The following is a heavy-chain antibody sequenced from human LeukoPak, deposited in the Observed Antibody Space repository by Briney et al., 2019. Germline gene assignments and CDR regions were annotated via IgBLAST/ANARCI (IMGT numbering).Heavy chain of an antibody. Sequence: ASVKVSCKASGYTFTSYYMHWVRQAPGQGLEWMGIINPSGGSTSYAQKFQGRVTMTRDTSTSTAYMELSSLRSEDTAVYYCARDGHYDILTGYFQDWGQGTLVTVSS. CDR2: INPSGGST. D-gene: IGHD3-9*01. V-gene: IGHV1-46*01. CDR3: ARDGHYDILTGYFQD. J-gene: IGHJ1*01. CDR1: GYTFTSYY.